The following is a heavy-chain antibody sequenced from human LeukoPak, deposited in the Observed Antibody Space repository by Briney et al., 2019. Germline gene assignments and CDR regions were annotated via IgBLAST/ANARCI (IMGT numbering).Heavy chain of an antibody. CDR3: AKDLHYWGLDY. CDR2: IYADGTT. CDR1: GFAVSNFY. V-gene: IGHV3-53*01. J-gene: IGHJ4*02. Sequence: GGSLRLSCAASGFAVSNFYMSWVRQAPGKGLECVSVIYADGTTKDADSVKCRFTISRDISKNMLYLQMNSLRVEDTAVYYCAKDLHYWGLDYWGQGALVTVSS. D-gene: IGHD2-21*01.